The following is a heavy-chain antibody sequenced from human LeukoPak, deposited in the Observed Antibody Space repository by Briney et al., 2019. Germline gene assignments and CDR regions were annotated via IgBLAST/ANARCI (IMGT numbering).Heavy chain of an antibody. J-gene: IGHJ4*02. CDR1: GFTFSRHW. CDR2: MNQDGSGK. Sequence: GGSLRLSCAATGFTFSRHWMSWVRQAPGKGLEWVAIMNQDGSGKFCMDSVKGRFTISRDNAKNTLYLEMNSLRAEDTAVYYCARDWSGVSTSNDCWGQGTLVTVSS. D-gene: IGHD3-3*01. CDR3: ARDWSGVSTSNDC. V-gene: IGHV3-7*04.